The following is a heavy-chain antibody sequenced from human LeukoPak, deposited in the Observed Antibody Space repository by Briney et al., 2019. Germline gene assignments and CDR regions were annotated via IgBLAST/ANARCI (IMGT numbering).Heavy chain of an antibody. V-gene: IGHV3-21*01. D-gene: IGHD4-17*01. J-gene: IGHJ4*02. CDR1: GFTFSSYS. CDR3: ARDMTVTTGL. CDR2: ISSSSSYI. Sequence: GGSLRLSCAAPGFTFSSYSMNWVRQAPGKGLEWVSSISSSSSYIYYADSVKGRFTISRDNAKNSLYLQMNSLRAEDTAVYYCARDMTVTTGLWGQGTLVTVSS.